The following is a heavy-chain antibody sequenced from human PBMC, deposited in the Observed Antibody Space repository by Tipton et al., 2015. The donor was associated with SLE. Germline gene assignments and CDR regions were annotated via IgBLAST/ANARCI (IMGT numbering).Heavy chain of an antibody. CDR3: ARDQDRSSSGGRTYFDY. CDR2: INYNGDRT. V-gene: IGHV3-23*01. J-gene: IGHJ4*02. D-gene: IGHD6-6*01. CDR1: GFTFNDYA. Sequence: SLRLSCAASGFTFNDYAMSWVRQAPGKGLEWVSTINYNGDRTSYADSVKGRFTFSRDNAKNSLYLQMNSLRAEDTAVYYCARDQDRSSSGGRTYFDYWGQGTLVTVSS.